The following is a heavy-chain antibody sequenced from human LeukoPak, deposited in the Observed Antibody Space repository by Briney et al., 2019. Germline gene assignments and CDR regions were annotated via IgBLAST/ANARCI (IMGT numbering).Heavy chain of an antibody. V-gene: IGHV1-2*02. D-gene: IGHD6-19*01. CDR3: ARYSSGWYGFDY. J-gene: IGHJ4*02. Sequence: GASVKVSCKASGYTFSTYAISWVRQAPGQGLEWMGWINPNSGGSNYAQKFQGRVTMTRDTSISTAYMELSRLRSDDTAVYYCARYSSGWYGFDYWGQGTLVTVSS. CDR1: GYTFSTYA. CDR2: INPNSGGS.